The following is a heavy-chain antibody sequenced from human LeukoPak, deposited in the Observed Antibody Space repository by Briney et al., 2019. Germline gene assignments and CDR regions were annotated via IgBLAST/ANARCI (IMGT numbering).Heavy chain of an antibody. Sequence: KPGGSLRLSCAASGFTFSSYSMNWVRQAPGKGLEWVSSISSSSSYIYYADSVKGRFTISRDNAKNSLYLQMNSLRAEDTAVYYCARHTYSSDWFLDAFDIWGQGTMVTVSS. D-gene: IGHD6-19*01. CDR3: ARHTYSSDWFLDAFDI. CDR2: ISSSSSYI. CDR1: GFTFSSYS. V-gene: IGHV3-21*01. J-gene: IGHJ3*02.